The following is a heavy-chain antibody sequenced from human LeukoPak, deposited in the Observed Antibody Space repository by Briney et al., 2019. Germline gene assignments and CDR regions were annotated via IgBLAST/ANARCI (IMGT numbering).Heavy chain of an antibody. J-gene: IGHJ4*02. CDR3: ARDDCGFDY. CDR2: IWYDESNK. Sequence: GGSLRLSCAASGFIFNTYGMHWVRQAPGKGLEWVAVIWYDESNKYYADSVKGRFTISRDNSKNTVYLQMNSLRADDTALYYCARDDCGFDYWGQGTLVTVSS. D-gene: IGHD2-21*02. CDR1: GFIFNTYG. V-gene: IGHV3-33*01.